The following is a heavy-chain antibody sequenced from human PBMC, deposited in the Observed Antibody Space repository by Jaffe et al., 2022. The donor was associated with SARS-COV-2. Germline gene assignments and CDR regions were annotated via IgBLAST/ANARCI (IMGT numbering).Heavy chain of an antibody. D-gene: IGHD1-26*01. Sequence: QVQLVESGGGVVQPGRSLRLSCAASGFVFSAFGMNWVRQAPGKGLEWVAIISYDGTNKYYADSVKGRFTISRDNSKNTVYLQMNSLRAEDTAIYYCAKDLWEQLPYYYYGMDVWGQGTTVTVSS. CDR1: GFVFSAFG. V-gene: IGHV3-30*18. CDR2: ISYDGTNK. CDR3: AKDLWEQLPYYYYGMDV. J-gene: IGHJ6*02.